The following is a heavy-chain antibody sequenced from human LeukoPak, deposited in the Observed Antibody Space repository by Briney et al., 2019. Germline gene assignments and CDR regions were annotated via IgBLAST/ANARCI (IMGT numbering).Heavy chain of an antibody. Sequence: ASVKVSYKASGYTFTGYYMHWVRQAPGQGLEWMGWINPNSGGTNYAQKFQGKVTMTRDTSISTAYMELSRLRSDDTAVYYCARDMGWLQPDNYFDYWGQGTLVTVSS. J-gene: IGHJ4*02. D-gene: IGHD5-24*01. CDR3: ARDMGWLQPDNYFDY. CDR2: INPNSGGT. CDR1: GYTFTGYY. V-gene: IGHV1-2*02.